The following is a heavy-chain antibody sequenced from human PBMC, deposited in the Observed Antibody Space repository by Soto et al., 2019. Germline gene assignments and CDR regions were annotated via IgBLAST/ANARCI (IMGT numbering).Heavy chain of an antibody. CDR3: AKDMAIAVAGQIGY. J-gene: IGHJ4*02. CDR2: ISWNSGSI. D-gene: IGHD6-19*01. Sequence: EVQLVESGGGLVQPGRSLRLSCAASGFTFDDYAMHWVRQAPGKGLEWVSGISWNSGSIGYADSVKGRFTISRDNAKNSLYLQMNSLRAEDTALYYCAKDMAIAVAGQIGYWGQGTLVTVSS. V-gene: IGHV3-9*01. CDR1: GFTFDDYA.